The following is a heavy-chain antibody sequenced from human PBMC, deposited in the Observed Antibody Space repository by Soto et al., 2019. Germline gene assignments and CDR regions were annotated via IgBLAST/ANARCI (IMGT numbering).Heavy chain of an antibody. D-gene: IGHD2-15*01. CDR1: GFIFSDHY. J-gene: IGHJ4*02. V-gene: IGHV3-72*01. CDR2: TGNKPDTYIT. Sequence: EVQLVESGGGLAQPGRSLRLSCAASGFIFSDHYMDWVRQAPGKGLEWVGRTGNKPDTYITQYAASVRGRFTISRDDSKNSLYLQMDSLKTEDTAVYYCAREGGYCSGASCYRPPDYWGQGTLVTVSS. CDR3: AREGGYCSGASCYRPPDY.